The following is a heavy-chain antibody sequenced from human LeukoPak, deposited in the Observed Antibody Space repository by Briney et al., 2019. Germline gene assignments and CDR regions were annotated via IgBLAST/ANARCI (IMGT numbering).Heavy chain of an antibody. J-gene: IGHJ4*02. CDR2: ISGSGRT. Sequence: GGSLRLACVAAGYFFNNYAVSWVRQAPGKWLELVSAISGSGRTYYADSVQGRIPIARDNSKKTGYLQMNSPKAEDTAVYYCVKGGQDCSPTTCYYDWGQGTLVTVSS. V-gene: IGHV3-23*01. CDR3: VKGGQDCSPTTCYYD. D-gene: IGHD2-2*01. CDR1: GYFFNNYA.